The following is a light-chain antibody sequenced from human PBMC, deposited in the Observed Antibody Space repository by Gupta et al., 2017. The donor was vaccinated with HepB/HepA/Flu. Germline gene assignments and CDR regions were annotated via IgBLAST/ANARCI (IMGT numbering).Light chain of an antibody. J-gene: IGLJ3*02. CDR2: EVA. CDR3: CSYAGRSTVV. CDR1: NSDVGSFNL. Sequence: QSALTQPASVSGSLGQSLTISCPGTNSDVGSFNLVSWYQQHSGNAPRLISYEVAKRPSGLSNRFSGSKSGDTAYLTISGLQAEDEGDYYCCSYAGRSTVVFGGGTNLTVL. V-gene: IGLV2-23*02.